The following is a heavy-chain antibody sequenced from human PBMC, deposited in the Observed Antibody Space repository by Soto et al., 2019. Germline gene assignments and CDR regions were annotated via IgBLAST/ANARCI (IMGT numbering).Heavy chain of an antibody. J-gene: IGHJ4*02. CDR3: ARLQPKRYGDYPAV. CDR2: IYYSGST. V-gene: IGHV4-39*01. Sequence: SETLSLTCTVSGGSISSSSYYWGWIRQPPGKGLEWIGSIYYSGSTYYNPSLKSRVTISVDTSKNQFSLKLSSVTAADTAVYYCARLQPKRYGDYPAVWGQGTLVTVSS. D-gene: IGHD4-17*01. CDR1: GGSISSSSYY.